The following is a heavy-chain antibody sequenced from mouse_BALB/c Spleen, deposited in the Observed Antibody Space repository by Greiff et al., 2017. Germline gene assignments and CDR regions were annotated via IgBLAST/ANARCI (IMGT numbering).Heavy chain of an antibody. V-gene: IGHV1-7*01. CDR3: TREGHYYGSAWFAY. CDR2: INPSTGYT. J-gene: IGHJ3*01. D-gene: IGHD1-2*01. CDR1: GYTFTSYW. Sequence: VQLQQSGAELAKPGASVKMSCKASGYTFTSYWMHWVKQRPGQGLEWIGYINPSTGYTEYNQKFKDKATLTADKSSSTAYMQLSSLTSEDSAVYYCTREGHYYGSAWFAYWGQGTLVTVSA.